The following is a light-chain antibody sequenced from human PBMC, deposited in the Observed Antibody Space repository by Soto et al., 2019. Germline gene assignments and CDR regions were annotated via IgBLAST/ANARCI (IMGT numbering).Light chain of an antibody. CDR3: QQYGSSSIT. CDR1: QSVGSIY. J-gene: IGKJ5*01. CDR2: GAS. V-gene: IGKV3-20*01. Sequence: VVMTQSPRTLSLSPGERATLSCRASQSVGSIYLAWYQQRPGQAPRLLIYGASNRATGIPVRFSGSGSGTDFTLTISGLEPEDFAVYYCQQYGSSSITFGQGTRLEIK.